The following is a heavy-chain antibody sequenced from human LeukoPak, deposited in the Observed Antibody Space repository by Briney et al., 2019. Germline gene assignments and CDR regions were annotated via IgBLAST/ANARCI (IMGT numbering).Heavy chain of an antibody. V-gene: IGHV1-2*04. J-gene: IGHJ4*02. CDR2: INPNSGGT. Sequence: ASVKVSCKAFGYTFTGYYMHWVRQAPGQGLEWMGWINPNSGGTNYAQKFQGWVTMTRDTSISTAYMELSRLRSDDTAVYYCARAGYSGYDFSYWGQGTLVTVSS. D-gene: IGHD5-12*01. CDR1: GYTFTGYY. CDR3: ARAGYSGYDFSY.